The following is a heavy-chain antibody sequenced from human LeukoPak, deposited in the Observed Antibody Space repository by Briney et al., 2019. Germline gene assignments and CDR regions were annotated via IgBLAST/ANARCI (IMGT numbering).Heavy chain of an antibody. D-gene: IGHD3-16*02. CDR3: ARGDVWGTYRSHYFDY. J-gene: IGHJ4*02. Sequence: ASVKVSCKASGYTFTTYDINWVRQATGQGLEWMGWMNPYSGNTGYAQKFQGRVSITKNTSISTAYMELSSLRSEDTAVYYRARGDVWGTYRSHYFDYWGQGTLVTVSS. CDR1: GYTFTTYD. V-gene: IGHV1-8*03. CDR2: MNPYSGNT.